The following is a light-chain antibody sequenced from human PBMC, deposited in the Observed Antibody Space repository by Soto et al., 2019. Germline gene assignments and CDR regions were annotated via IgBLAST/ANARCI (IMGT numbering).Light chain of an antibody. CDR1: QSVTSSY. Sequence: IVLTQSPGTLSLSPGERATLSCRASQSVTSSYLAWYQRKPGQAPRLLIFAASTRATGIPDRFSGSGSGTDFTLTSSRLEPEDFALYYCQQYGSTPPTFGQGTKVEIK. J-gene: IGKJ2*01. CDR2: AAS. V-gene: IGKV3-20*01. CDR3: QQYGSTPPT.